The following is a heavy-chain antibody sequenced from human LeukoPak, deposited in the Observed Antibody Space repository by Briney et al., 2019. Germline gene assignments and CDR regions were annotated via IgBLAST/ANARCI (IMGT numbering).Heavy chain of an antibody. D-gene: IGHD3-16*01. V-gene: IGHV3-7*01. CDR3: TRRLDD. J-gene: IGHJ4*02. CDR1: GFSFNSDW. Sequence: GGSLRLSCAASGFSFNSDWMDWVRLAPGKGLEWVANIKHDESEKNYLDSVKGRFTISRDNAQNSLYLQMNGLRVEDTAVYYCTRRLDDWGQGTLVTVSS. CDR2: IKHDESEK.